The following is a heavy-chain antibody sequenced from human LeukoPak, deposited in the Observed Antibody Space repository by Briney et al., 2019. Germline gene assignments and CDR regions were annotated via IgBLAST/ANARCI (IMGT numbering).Heavy chain of an antibody. D-gene: IGHD6-13*01. Sequence: GGSLRLSCATSGFSFDEFTVHWVRQAPGKGLEWVSLISWAGGNTYYSDSVKGRFTISRDTSKNSLYLHMNSLRTEDTALYYCAKEARGSSWTGFDYWGQGTLVTVSS. J-gene: IGHJ4*02. CDR2: ISWAGGNT. CDR1: GFSFDEFT. V-gene: IGHV3-43*01. CDR3: AKEARGSSWTGFDY.